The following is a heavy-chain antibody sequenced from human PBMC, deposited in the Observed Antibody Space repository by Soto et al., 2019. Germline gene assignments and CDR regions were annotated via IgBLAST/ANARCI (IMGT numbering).Heavy chain of an antibody. CDR1: GYAFTTYD. CDR2: MNPNSGNT. CDR3: ARDILPAAGVDWFDP. V-gene: IGHV1-8*01. Sequence: ASVKVSSKASGYAFTTYDINGVRQATGQGLEWMGWMNPNSGNTGFAQKFQGRVTMTRNTSISTAYMELSNLSSDDTAVYYCARDILPAAGVDWFDPWGRGTLVTVSS. D-gene: IGHD2-2*01. J-gene: IGHJ5*02.